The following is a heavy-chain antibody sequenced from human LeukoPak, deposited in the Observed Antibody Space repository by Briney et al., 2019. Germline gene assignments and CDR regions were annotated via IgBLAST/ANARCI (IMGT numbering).Heavy chain of an antibody. Sequence: GGSLRLSCAASGFTVSSNYMNWVRQAPGKGLEWVSVIYSGGSTYYADSVKGRFTISRDNSKNTLYLQMSSLRAEDTAGYYCARDSGYGSGNFDYWGQGTLVTVSS. V-gene: IGHV3-53*01. CDR2: IYSGGST. J-gene: IGHJ4*02. CDR1: GFTVSSNY. D-gene: IGHD3-10*01. CDR3: ARDSGYGSGNFDY.